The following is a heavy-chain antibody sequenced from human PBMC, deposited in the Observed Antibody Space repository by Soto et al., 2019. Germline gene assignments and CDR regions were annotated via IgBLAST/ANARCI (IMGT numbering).Heavy chain of an antibody. CDR3: ARAKGGGEVYFDY. CDR1: GGTFSSYA. J-gene: IGHJ4*02. D-gene: IGHD3-16*01. Sequence: SVKVSCKASGGTFSSYAISWVRQAPGQGLEWMGGIIPIFGTANYAQKLQGRVTITADESTRTAYMELSSLRSEDTAVYYCARAKGGGEVYFDYFGQGTLVTFSS. CDR2: IIPIFGTA. V-gene: IGHV1-69*13.